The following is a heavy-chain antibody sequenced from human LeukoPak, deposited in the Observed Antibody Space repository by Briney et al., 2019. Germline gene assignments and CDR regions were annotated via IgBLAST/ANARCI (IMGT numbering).Heavy chain of an antibody. CDR3: ARLIYCGGDCYTPSYYFDY. D-gene: IGHD2-21*02. CDR1: GYSISSGYY. V-gene: IGHV4-38-2*02. J-gene: IGHJ4*02. Sequence: SETLSLTCTVSGYSISSGYYWGWIRQPPGKGREWIGSIYHSGSTYYNPSLKSRVTISVDTSKNQFSLKLSSVTAADTAVYYCARLIYCGGDCYTPSYYFDYWGQGTLVTVSS. CDR2: IYHSGST.